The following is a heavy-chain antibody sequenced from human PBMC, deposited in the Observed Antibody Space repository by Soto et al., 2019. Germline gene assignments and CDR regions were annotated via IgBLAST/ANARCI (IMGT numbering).Heavy chain of an antibody. V-gene: IGHV4-39*01. J-gene: IGHJ2*01. CDR2: IYYSGST. Sequence: QLQLQESGPGLVKPSETLSLTCTLSGGSIGSSNYYWGWIRQPPGKGLEWIGSIYYSGSTYYNPSLTSRVTSSVDTSKNQFSLKLSSVTAADTAVYYCARQGRDDYHRNLDWFFDLWGRGTLVTVSS. CDR3: ARQGRDDYHRNLDWFFDL. CDR1: GGSIGSSNYY. D-gene: IGHD4-17*01.